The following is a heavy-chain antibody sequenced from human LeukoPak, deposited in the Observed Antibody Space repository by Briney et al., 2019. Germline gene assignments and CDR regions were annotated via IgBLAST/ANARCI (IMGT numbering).Heavy chain of an antibody. Sequence: SSETLSLTCAVYGGSFSGYYRSWIRQPPGKGLEWIGEINHSGSTNYNPSLKSRVTISVDTSKNQFSLKLSSVTAADTAVYYCARGRGFWSGPLDYWGQGTLVTVSS. J-gene: IGHJ4*02. CDR3: ARGRGFWSGPLDY. CDR2: INHSGST. V-gene: IGHV4-34*01. CDR1: GGSFSGYY. D-gene: IGHD3-3*01.